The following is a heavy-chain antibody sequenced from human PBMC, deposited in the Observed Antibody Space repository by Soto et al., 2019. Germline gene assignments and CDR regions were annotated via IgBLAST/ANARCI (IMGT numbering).Heavy chain of an antibody. V-gene: IGHV3-30*18. CDR2: ISYDGSNK. D-gene: IGHD3-22*01. CDR3: AKSVGRYYDSSGYYYTFDY. CDR1: GFTFSSYG. J-gene: IGHJ4*02. Sequence: QVQLVESGGGVVQPGRSLRLSCAASGFTFSSYGMHWVRQAPGKGLEWVAVISYDGSNKYYADSVKGRFTISRDNSKNTLYLQMNSLRDEDTAVYYCAKSVGRYYDSSGYYYTFDYWGQGTLVTVSS.